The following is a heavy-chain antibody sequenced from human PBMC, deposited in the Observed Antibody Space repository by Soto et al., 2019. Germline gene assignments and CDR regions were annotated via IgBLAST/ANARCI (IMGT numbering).Heavy chain of an antibody. CDR2: IWYDGSNK. D-gene: IGHD6-19*01. CDR3: ARDQLAVAGSYYYYYYGMDV. CDR1: GFTFSSYG. V-gene: IGHV3-33*01. J-gene: IGHJ6*02. Sequence: GGSLRLSCAASGFTFSSYGMHWVRQAPGKGLEWVAVIWYDGSNKYYADSVKGRFTISRDNSKNTLYLQMNSLRAEDTAVYYCARDQLAVAGSYYYYYYGMDVWGQGTTVTVSS.